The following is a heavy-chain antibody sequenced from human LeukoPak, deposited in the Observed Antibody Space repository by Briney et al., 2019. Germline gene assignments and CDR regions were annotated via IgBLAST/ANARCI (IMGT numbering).Heavy chain of an antibody. J-gene: IGHJ3*02. D-gene: IGHD2-15*01. CDR1: GFTFSSYE. CDR2: ISSSGSTI. V-gene: IGHV3-48*03. CDR3: ARAVVAATRDAFDI. Sequence: GGSLRLSCAASGFTFSSYEMHWVRQAPGKGLEWVSYISSSGSTIYYADSVKGRFTISRDNAKNSLYLQMNSLRAEDTAVYYCARAVVAATRDAFDIWGQGTMVTVSS.